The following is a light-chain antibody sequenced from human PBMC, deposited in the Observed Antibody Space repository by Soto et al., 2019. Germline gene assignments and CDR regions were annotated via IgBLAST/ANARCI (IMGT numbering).Light chain of an antibody. V-gene: IGKV3-11*01. Sequence: EIVLTQSPATLSLSPGERATLSCRASQSVSSYLAWYQQKPGQAPRLLIYDASNRATGIPARFSGSGSGTDYTITIRSLEPEDFAGYYCQQRINWPPITFGQGTRLEIK. CDR2: DAS. CDR3: QQRINWPPIT. J-gene: IGKJ5*01. CDR1: QSVSSY.